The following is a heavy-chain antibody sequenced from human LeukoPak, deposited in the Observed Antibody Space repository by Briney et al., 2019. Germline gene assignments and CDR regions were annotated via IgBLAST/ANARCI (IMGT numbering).Heavy chain of an antibody. Sequence: SETLSLTCAVYGGSFSGYYWSWIRQPPGKGLEWIGEINHSGSTNYNPSLKSRVTISVDTSKNQFSLKLSSVTAADTAVYYCARARYYGSGSYYPNIQYYFDYWGQGTLVTASS. CDR2: INHSGST. V-gene: IGHV4-34*01. D-gene: IGHD3-10*01. J-gene: IGHJ4*02. CDR3: ARARYYGSGSYYPNIQYYFDY. CDR1: GGSFSGYY.